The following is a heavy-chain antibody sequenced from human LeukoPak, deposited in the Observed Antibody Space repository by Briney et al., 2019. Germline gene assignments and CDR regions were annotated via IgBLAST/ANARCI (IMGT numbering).Heavy chain of an antibody. CDR2: IYHSGSA. V-gene: IGHV4-4*02. Sequence: SGTLSLTRAVSGGSISSSNWWSWVRQPPGKGLEWIGEIYHSGSANYNPSLKSRVTISVDKSKNQFSLKLSSVTAADTAVYYCASRRNRRYSSGWYIAPFDYWGQGTPVTVSS. CDR3: ASRRNRRYSSGWYIAPFDY. J-gene: IGHJ4*02. CDR1: GGSISSSNW. D-gene: IGHD6-19*01.